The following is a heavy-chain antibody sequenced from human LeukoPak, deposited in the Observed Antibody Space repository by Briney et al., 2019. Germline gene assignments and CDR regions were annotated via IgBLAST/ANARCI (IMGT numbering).Heavy chain of an antibody. J-gene: IGHJ3*01. Sequence: GGSLRLSCAASGFTFSGYSMNWVRQAPGKGLEWVSSISGSSSYIYYADSVKGRFTISRDNAKNSLYLQMNSLRAEDTAVYYCARGPDYYDSSGYPSALWGQGTMVTVSS. CDR2: ISGSSSYI. CDR1: GFTFSGYS. CDR3: ARGPDYYDSSGYPSAL. V-gene: IGHV3-21*01. D-gene: IGHD3-22*01.